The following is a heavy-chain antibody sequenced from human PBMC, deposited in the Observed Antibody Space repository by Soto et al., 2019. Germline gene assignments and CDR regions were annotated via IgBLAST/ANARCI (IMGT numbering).Heavy chain of an antibody. CDR1: GFTFSNAW. CDR3: ASKQNGSIWELPAY. CDR2: IKSKTDGGTT. D-gene: IGHD3-16*01. J-gene: IGHJ4*02. Sequence: GGSLRLSCAASGFTFSNAWMSWVRQAPGKGLEWVGRIKSKTDGGTTDYAAPVKGRFTISRDNSKNTLYLQMNSLRAEDTALYYYASKQNGSIWELPAYWGQGTLVTVSS. V-gene: IGHV3-15*01.